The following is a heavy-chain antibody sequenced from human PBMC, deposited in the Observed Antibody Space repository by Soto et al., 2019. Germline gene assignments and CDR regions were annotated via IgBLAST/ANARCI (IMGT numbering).Heavy chain of an antibody. CDR3: ARDRTDNWFDP. V-gene: IGHV3-30-3*01. Sequence: QVQLVESGGGVVQPGRSLRLSCAASGFTFSSYAIHWVRQAPGKGLEWVAVISYDGTIKYYANSVKGRFTISRDNSKNTLYLQMNSLTVEDTAVYYCARDRTDNWFDPWGQGTLVTVSS. CDR1: GFTFSSYA. J-gene: IGHJ5*02. CDR2: ISYDGTIK. D-gene: IGHD2-21*02.